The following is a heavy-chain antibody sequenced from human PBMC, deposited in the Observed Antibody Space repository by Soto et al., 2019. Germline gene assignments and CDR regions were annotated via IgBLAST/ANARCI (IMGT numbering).Heavy chain of an antibody. CDR3: ATHVGVPGTRGFDN. V-gene: IGHV4-4*02. CDR2: IYRSGTT. J-gene: IGHJ4*02. Sequence: QVQLQESGPGLVKPSGTLSLASAVFGASISDDNWCSWVRQPPGKGLEWIGEIYRSGTTNYNSSLVRRVTTSMDKSRNQISLKLTPVAAADSAIYYSATHVGVPGTRGFDNWCQGTLSTVSS. CDR1: GASISDDNW. D-gene: IGHD6-19*01.